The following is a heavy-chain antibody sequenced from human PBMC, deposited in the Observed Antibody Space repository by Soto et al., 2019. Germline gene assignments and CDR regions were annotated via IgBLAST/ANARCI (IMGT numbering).Heavy chain of an antibody. CDR2: ISGSGGST. Sequence: EVQLLESGGGLVQPGGSLRLSCAASGFTFSSYAMSWVRQAPGKGLEWVSAISGSGGSTYYADSVKGRFTISRDNTKNTLYLQMNSLRAEDTAVYYCAKPLLAHSFSGSYDYWGQGTLVTVSS. CDR3: AKPLLAHSFSGSYDY. CDR1: GFTFSSYA. J-gene: IGHJ4*02. V-gene: IGHV3-23*01. D-gene: IGHD1-26*01.